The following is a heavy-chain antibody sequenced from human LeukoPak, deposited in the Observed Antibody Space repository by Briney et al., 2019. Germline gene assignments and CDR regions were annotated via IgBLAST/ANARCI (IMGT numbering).Heavy chain of an antibody. CDR2: ISGSGSHA. J-gene: IGHJ5*02. D-gene: IGHD1-1*01. CDR3: GSGPVGTTVP. CDR1: GFSFGGYA. Sequence: GGSLRLSCAASGFSFGGYALHWVRQAPGQGLEWVSAISGSGSHANYAESVKGRFTISRDNSKNTLYLQMHSLIAADTAVYYCGSGPVGTTVPWGQGTLVTVSS. V-gene: IGHV3-23*01.